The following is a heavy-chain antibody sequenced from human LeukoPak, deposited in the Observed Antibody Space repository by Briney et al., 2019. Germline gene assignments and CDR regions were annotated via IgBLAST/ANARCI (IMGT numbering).Heavy chain of an antibody. Sequence: QPGGSLRLSCAASGFTFSSYWMSWVRQAPGKGLEWVANIKQDGSEKYYVDSVKGRFTISRDNAKNSLYLQMNSLRAEDTAVYYCARGGDCSSTSCYLFGYWGQGTLVTVSS. D-gene: IGHD2-2*01. CDR2: IKQDGSEK. CDR1: GFTFSSYW. J-gene: IGHJ4*02. V-gene: IGHV3-7*01. CDR3: ARGGDCSSTSCYLFGY.